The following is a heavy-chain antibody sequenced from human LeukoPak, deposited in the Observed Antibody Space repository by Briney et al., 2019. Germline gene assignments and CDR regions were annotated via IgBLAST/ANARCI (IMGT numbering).Heavy chain of an antibody. J-gene: IGHJ6*02. V-gene: IGHV4-31*03. CDR3: ARDYYDSSGYEWPLYYYGMDV. CDR1: GGSISSGGYY. CDR2: IYYSGST. Sequence: PSETLSLTCTVSGGSISSGGYYWSWIRQHPGKGLEWIGYIYYSGSTYYNPSLKSRVTISVDTSKNQFSLKLSSVTAADTAVYYCARDYYDSSGYEWPLYYYGMDVWGQGTTVTVSS. D-gene: IGHD3-22*01.